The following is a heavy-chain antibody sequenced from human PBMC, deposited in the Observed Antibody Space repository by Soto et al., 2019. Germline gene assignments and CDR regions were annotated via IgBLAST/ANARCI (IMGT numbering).Heavy chain of an antibody. V-gene: IGHV3-15*07. J-gene: IGHJ6*02. CDR3: TPRQLLGSIYYCYYYGMDV. D-gene: IGHD2-2*01. CDR2: IKSKTDGGTT. CDR1: GFTFSNSW. Sequence: EVQLVESGGGLVKPGGSLRLSCAASGFTFSNSWMNWVRQAPGKGLEWVGRIKSKTDGGTTDYAAPVKGRFTISRDDSKNTLYLQINSLKTEDTAVYYCTPRQLLGSIYYCYYYGMDVWGQGTTVTVSS.